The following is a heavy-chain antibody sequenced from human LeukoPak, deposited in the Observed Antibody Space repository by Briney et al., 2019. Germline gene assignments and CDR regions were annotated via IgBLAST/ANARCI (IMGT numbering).Heavy chain of an antibody. CDR1: GFTYSSYA. D-gene: IGHD3-10*01. CDR3: ARDTLPEMLLLWFGEGSDY. Sequence: GGSLRLSCAASGFTYSSYAMSWVRQAPGKGLEWVSGSSGSGGSTYYADSVKGRFTISRDNSKSTLYLQMNSLRVEDTAVYYCARDTLPEMLLLWFGEGSDYWGQGTLVTVSS. CDR2: SSGSGGST. V-gene: IGHV3-23*01. J-gene: IGHJ4*02.